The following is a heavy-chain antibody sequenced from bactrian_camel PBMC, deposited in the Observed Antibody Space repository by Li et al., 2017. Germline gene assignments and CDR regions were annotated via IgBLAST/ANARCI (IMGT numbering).Heavy chain of an antibody. CDR2: INGSGGNV. V-gene: IGHV3S1*01. CDR3: AVAYRAGEWNY. Sequence: HVQLVESGGGSVQNGGSLRLSCAGSGYIYSCMHWQRQAPGKEREEVASINGSGGNVWYADSVKGRFTISRDRALKILSLQMNSLKPEDTGMYYCAVAYRAGEWNYWGQGTQVTVS. J-gene: IGHJ4*01. D-gene: IGHD1*01. CDR1: GYIYSC.